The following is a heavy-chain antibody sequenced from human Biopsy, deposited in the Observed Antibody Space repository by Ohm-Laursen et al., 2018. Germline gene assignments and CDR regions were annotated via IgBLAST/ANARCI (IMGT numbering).Heavy chain of an antibody. CDR3: GRAVRNQLLTDP. CDR1: GYTFTSYD. V-gene: IGHV1-8*01. D-gene: IGHD1-7*01. J-gene: IGHJ5*02. Sequence: ASVKVSCNASGYTFTSYDITWVRQASGQGPEWIGWLNPVSGNSNFGQKFRGRVTVTSDTSIRTAYMVLSGLTSDDTATYYCGRAVRNQLLTDPWGQGTLVTVTS. CDR2: LNPVSGNS.